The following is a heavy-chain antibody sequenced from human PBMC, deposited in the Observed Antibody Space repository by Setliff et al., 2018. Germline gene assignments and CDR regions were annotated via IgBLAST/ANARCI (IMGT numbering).Heavy chain of an antibody. CDR3: ARVARVVLSRNAFDI. D-gene: IGHD2-2*01. CDR1: GGSISSGGYY. V-gene: IGHV4-31*03. CDR2: IYYSGST. J-gene: IGHJ3*02. Sequence: SETLSLTCTVPGGSISSGGYYWSWIRQHPGKGLEWIGYIYYSGSTHYNPSLKSRVTISVDTSKNQFSLKLSSVTAADTAVYYCARVARVVLSRNAFDIWGQGTMVTVSS.